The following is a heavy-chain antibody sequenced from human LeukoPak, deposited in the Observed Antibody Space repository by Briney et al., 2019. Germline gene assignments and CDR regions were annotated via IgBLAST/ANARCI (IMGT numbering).Heavy chain of an antibody. J-gene: IGHJ4*02. V-gene: IGHV3-74*01. CDR2: INSDGSST. CDR3: ARARRGDYGSFDY. D-gene: IGHD4-17*01. CDR1: GFTFSSYW. Sequence: GGSLRLSCAASGFTFSSYWMHWVRQAPGKGLVWVSRINSDGSSTTYADSVKGRFTISRDNAKNTLYLQMNSLRAGDTAVYYCARARRGDYGSFDYWGQGTLVTVSS.